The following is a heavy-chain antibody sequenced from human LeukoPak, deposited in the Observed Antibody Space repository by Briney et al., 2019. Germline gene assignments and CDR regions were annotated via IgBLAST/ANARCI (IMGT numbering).Heavy chain of an antibody. Sequence: SETLSLTCTVSGGSISSYYWSWIRQPPGKGLEWIGYIYYSGSTNYNPSLKSRFTISVDTSKNQFSLKLSSVTAADTAVYYCARSPVATIRGSLRSWYFDLWGRGTLVTVSS. CDR1: GGSISSYY. J-gene: IGHJ2*01. CDR3: ARSPVATIRGSLRSWYFDL. D-gene: IGHD5-24*01. V-gene: IGHV4-59*01. CDR2: IYYSGST.